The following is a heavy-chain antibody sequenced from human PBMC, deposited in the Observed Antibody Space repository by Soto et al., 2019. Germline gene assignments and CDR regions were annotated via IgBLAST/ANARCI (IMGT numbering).Heavy chain of an antibody. V-gene: IGHV4-39*01. CDR2: IYYSGST. Sequence: SETLSLTCTVSGGSISSSSYYWGWIRQPPGKGLEWIGSIYYSGSTYYNPSLKSRVTISVDTSKNQFSLKLRSVTAADTAVYYCARGTNIAARPDFDYWGQGTLVTVSS. CDR3: ARGTNIAARPDFDY. CDR1: GGSISSSSYY. D-gene: IGHD6-6*01. J-gene: IGHJ4*02.